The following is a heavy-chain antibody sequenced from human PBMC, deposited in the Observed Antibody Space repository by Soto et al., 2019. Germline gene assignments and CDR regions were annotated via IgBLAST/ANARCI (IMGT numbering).Heavy chain of an antibody. CDR3: AREGCTNGVCYTLFDY. J-gene: IGHJ4*02. CDR2: ISAYNGNT. D-gene: IGHD2-8*01. Sequence: ASVKVSCKASGYTFTSYGISWVRQAPGQGLEWMGWISAYNGNTNYAQKLQGRVTMTTDTSTSTAYMELRSLRSDDTAVYYCAREGCTNGVCYTLFDYWGQGTLVTVSS. CDR1: GYTFTSYG. V-gene: IGHV1-18*01.